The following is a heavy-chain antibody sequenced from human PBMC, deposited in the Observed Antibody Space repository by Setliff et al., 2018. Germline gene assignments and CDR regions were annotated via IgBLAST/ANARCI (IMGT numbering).Heavy chain of an antibody. CDR2: INPRTGVT. CDR1: GYTFTGHY. V-gene: IGHV1-2*02. CDR3: ARGTDYHGSGSYWAKDV. D-gene: IGHD3-10*01. J-gene: IGHJ6*04. Sequence: GASVKVSCKASGYTFTGHYIHRVRQAPGQGLEWMGWINPRTGVTNYAQKFKGRVTMTRDTSITTVYMDLSSLKSDDTAVYYCARGTDYHGSGSYWAKDVWGKGTTVTVSS.